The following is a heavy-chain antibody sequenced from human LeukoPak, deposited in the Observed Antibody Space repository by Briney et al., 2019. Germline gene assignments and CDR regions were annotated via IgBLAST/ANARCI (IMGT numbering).Heavy chain of an antibody. CDR1: GGSISSNNW. CDR2: VYHSGST. V-gene: IGHV4-4*02. J-gene: IGHJ4*02. CDR3: ARLSAAGRNYLAY. Sequence: SETLSLTCAVSGGSISSNNWWSWVRQPPGKGLEWIGEVYHSGSTNYNPSLKSRVTMSVDKSKNQLSLQLTSVTAADTAIYYCARLSAAGRNYLAYWGQGAQVTVSS. D-gene: IGHD6-13*01.